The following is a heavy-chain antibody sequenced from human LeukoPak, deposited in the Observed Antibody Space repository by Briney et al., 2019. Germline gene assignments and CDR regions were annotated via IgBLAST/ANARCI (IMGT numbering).Heavy chain of an antibody. CDR3: ARVDGGYCSGGSCYSGRGAFDI. D-gene: IGHD2-15*01. Sequence: PSETLSLTCTVSGGSISSYYWSWIRQPAGKGLEWIGRIYTSGSTNYNPSLKSRVTMSVDTSKNQFSLKLSSVTAADTAVYYCARVDGGYCSGGSCYSGRGAFDIWGQGTMVTVSS. J-gene: IGHJ3*02. CDR2: IYTSGST. V-gene: IGHV4-4*07. CDR1: GGSISSYY.